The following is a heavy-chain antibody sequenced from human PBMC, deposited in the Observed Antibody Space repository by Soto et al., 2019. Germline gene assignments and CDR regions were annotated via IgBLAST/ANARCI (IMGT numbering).Heavy chain of an antibody. CDR3: ARGKYCDYYYYYYMDV. Sequence: QVQLQESGPGLVKPSETLSLTCTVSGGSISSYYWRWIRQPPGKGLEWIGYIYYSGSTNYNPSLKSRVTISVDTSKNQFSLKLSSVTAADTAVYYCARGKYCDYYYYYYMDVWGKGTTVTVSS. CDR1: GGSISSYY. J-gene: IGHJ6*03. V-gene: IGHV4-59*01. CDR2: IYYSGST. D-gene: IGHD4-17*01.